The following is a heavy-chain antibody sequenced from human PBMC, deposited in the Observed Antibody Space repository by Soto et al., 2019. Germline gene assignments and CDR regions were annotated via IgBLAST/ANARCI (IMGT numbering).Heavy chain of an antibody. CDR3: AYRRDTVTKVTDYYDYDVDV. CDR2: IYWDDDK. Sequence: QITLRESGPTLVKPTQTLTLTCSFSGFSLSTSGVGVGWIRQPPGKALEWPALIYWDDDKRYSPSLKSRLTISKGNAKNQMVFTMTNMDLVDTRTHYCAYRRDTVTKVTDYYDYDVDVWGQGTTFTVSS. V-gene: IGHV2-5*02. D-gene: IGHD4-4*01. CDR1: GFSLSTSGVG. J-gene: IGHJ6*02.